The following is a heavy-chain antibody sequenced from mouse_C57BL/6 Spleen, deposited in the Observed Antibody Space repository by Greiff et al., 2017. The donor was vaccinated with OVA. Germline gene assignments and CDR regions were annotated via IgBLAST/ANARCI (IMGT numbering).Heavy chain of an antibody. CDR2: FYPGSGSI. V-gene: IGHV1-62-2*01. D-gene: IGHD2-1*01. Sequence: QVQLQQSGAELVKPGASVKLSCKASGYTFTEYTIHWVKQRSGQGLEWIGWFYPGSGSIKYNEKFKDKATLTADKSSSTVYMELSRLTSEDSAVYFCARHEDAELYYGKGDYAMDYWGQGTSVTVSS. CDR3: ARHEDAELYYGKGDYAMDY. CDR1: GYTFTEYT. J-gene: IGHJ4*01.